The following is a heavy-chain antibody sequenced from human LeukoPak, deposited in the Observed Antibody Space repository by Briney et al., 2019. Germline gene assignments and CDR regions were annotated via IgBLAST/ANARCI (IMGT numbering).Heavy chain of an antibody. D-gene: IGHD1-14*01. CDR1: GGSISSYY. V-gene: IGHV4-59*01. CDR3: ARGLQEGGMSKEPHVDWFDP. CDR2: IYYSGST. Sequence: SETLSVTCTVSGGSISSYYWSWIRQPPGNGLEWIGYIYYSGSTNYNPSLKSRVTISVDTSKNQFSLKLSSVTAADTAVYYCARGLQEGGMSKEPHVDWFDPWGQGSLVTVSS. J-gene: IGHJ5*02.